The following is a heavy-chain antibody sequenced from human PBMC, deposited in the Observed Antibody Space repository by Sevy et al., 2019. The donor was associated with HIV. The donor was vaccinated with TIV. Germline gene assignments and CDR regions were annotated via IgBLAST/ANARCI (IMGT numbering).Heavy chain of an antibody. V-gene: IGHV3-49*03. J-gene: IGHJ6*02. CDR2: IRSKAYGETR. CDR3: TRAMYYHDSGSYYGMDV. Sequence: GGSLRLSCRASAFNGGDYVMNWFRQAPGKGLDWVGFIRSKAYGETREYAASVKGRVTISREDSKGIAYLQMHRLKTEDTGRYYCTRAMYYHDSGSYYGMDVWGQGTTVTVSS. CDR1: AFNGGDYV. D-gene: IGHD3-10*01.